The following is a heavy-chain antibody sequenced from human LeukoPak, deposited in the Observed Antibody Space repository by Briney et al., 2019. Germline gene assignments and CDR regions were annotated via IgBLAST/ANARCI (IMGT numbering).Heavy chain of an antibody. CDR2: ISGSGGST. Sequence: PGGSLRLSCAASAFTLSNYSMAWVRQAPGKGLEWVSAISGSGGSTYYADSVKGRFTISRDNSKNTLYLQMNSLRAEDTAVYYCAKEGIYDYVWGSYRPFDYWGQGTLVTVSS. CDR1: AFTLSNYS. V-gene: IGHV3-23*01. CDR3: AKEGIYDYVWGSYRPFDY. D-gene: IGHD3-16*02. J-gene: IGHJ4*02.